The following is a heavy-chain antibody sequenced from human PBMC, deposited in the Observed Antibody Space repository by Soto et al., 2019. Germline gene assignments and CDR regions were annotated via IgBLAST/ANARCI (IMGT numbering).Heavy chain of an antibody. V-gene: IGHV1-46*01. CDR1: GYTFTNYY. Sequence: QVQLLQSGAEVKKPGASVKVSCKASGYTFTNYYIHWVRQAPGQGLEWMGIINPSSGGTTNAQKFQDGVTMTRDTSTNTVYMELSSLRSEDTAIYFCARSGGGVIDHWGQGTLVTVSS. D-gene: IGHD2-8*02. J-gene: IGHJ4*02. CDR3: ARSGGGVIDH. CDR2: INPSSGGT.